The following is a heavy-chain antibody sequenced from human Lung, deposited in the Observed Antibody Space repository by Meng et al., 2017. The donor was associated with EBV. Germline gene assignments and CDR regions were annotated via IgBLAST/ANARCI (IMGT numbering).Heavy chain of an antibody. J-gene: IGHJ2*01. Sequence: QVHVHASGPGTVTPSATQSLTCTVSGGSFNHYYWSWIRQPDGKGLEWIGHIQTSGNTNYNPSLKSRITMSMDTSKNHFSLNLSSVTAADTAVYYCARLVITMILGTPIWSFDLWGRGTLVTVSS. CDR3: ARLVITMILGTPIWSFDL. CDR2: IQTSGNT. V-gene: IGHV4-4*07. CDR1: GGSFNHYY. D-gene: IGHD3-22*01.